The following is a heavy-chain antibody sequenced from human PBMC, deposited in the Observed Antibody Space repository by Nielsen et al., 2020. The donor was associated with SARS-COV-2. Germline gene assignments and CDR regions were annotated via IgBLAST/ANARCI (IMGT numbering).Heavy chain of an antibody. CDR2: IWYDGSNK. Sequence: GESLKISCAASGFTFSSYGMHWVRQAPGKGLEWVAVIWYDGSNKYYADSVKGRFTISRDNSKNTLYLQMNSLRAEDTAVYYCARAIYRLTTDNWLDPWGQGTLVTVSS. CDR3: ARAIYRLTTDNWLDP. CDR1: GFTFSSYG. D-gene: IGHD4-11*01. J-gene: IGHJ5*02. V-gene: IGHV3-33*01.